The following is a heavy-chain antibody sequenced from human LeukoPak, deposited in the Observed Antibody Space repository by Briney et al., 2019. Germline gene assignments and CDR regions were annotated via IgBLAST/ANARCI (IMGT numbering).Heavy chain of an antibody. CDR1: GFSFSSYG. CDR2: ISGSGGST. J-gene: IGHJ6*02. D-gene: IGHD4-4*01. Sequence: GGSLRLSCAASGFSFSSYGMSWVRQAPGKGLEWVSAISGSGGSTYYADSVKGRFTISRDNSKNTLYLQMNSLRAEDTAVYYCAIPTQRATGYYYYYGMDVWGQGTTVTVSS. V-gene: IGHV3-23*01. CDR3: AIPTQRATGYYYYYGMDV.